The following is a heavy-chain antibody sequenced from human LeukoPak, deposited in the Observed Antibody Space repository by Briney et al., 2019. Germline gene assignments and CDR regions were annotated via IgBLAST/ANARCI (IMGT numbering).Heavy chain of an antibody. Sequence: SQTLSLTCAISGDSVSSISVAWNWIRQSPSRGLEWLGRTYYRSKWYYEYAVSVKSRINISPDTSKNQFSLQLTSVTPEDTAVYYCSLARSEYHYGMDVWGQGTTVNVSS. CDR2: TYYRSKWYY. CDR1: GDSVSSISVA. V-gene: IGHV6-1*01. J-gene: IGHJ6*02. CDR3: SLARSEYHYGMDV.